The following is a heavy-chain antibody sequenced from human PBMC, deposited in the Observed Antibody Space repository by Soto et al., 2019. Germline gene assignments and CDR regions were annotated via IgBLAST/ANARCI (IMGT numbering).Heavy chain of an antibody. CDR3: ARYGSGKNYYYYYYMDV. D-gene: IGHD3-10*01. J-gene: IGHJ6*03. CDR1: GFTFSSYS. Sequence: LRLSCAASGFTFSSYSMNWVRQAPGKGLEWVSSISSSSSYIYYADSVKGRFTISRDNAKNSLYLQMNSLRAEDTAVYYCARYGSGKNYYYYYYMDVWDKGTTVTVSS. CDR2: ISSSSSYI. V-gene: IGHV3-21*01.